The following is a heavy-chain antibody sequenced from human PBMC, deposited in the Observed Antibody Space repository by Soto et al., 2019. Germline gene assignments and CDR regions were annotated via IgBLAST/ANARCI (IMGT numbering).Heavy chain of an antibody. CDR2: IWYDGSDK. D-gene: IGHD4-17*01. CDR1: GFTFSNYA. J-gene: IGHJ6*03. Sequence: QMQLVESGGVVVQPGTSMRLSCAASGFTFSNYAMHWVRQAPGKGLEWVTIIWYDGSDKNYGDSVKGRFTISRDNSKNTLYLQMNSLRVEDTAVYYCARDSGGDDHNYYMDVWGKVTTITVSS. V-gene: IGHV3-33*01. CDR3: ARDSGGDDHNYYMDV.